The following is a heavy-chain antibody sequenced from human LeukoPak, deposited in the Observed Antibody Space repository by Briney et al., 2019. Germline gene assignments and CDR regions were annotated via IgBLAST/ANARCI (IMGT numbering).Heavy chain of an antibody. CDR3: ARVSGCSGGSCYNYYYYYMDV. CDR2: MNPNSGNT. J-gene: IGHJ6*03. V-gene: IGHV1-8*02. Sequence: GASVKVSCKASGGTFSSYAINWVRQATGQGLEWMGWMNPNSGNTGYAQKFQGRATMTRNTSISTAYMELSSLRSEDTAVYYCARVSGCSGGSCYNYYYYYMDVWGKGTTVTVSS. D-gene: IGHD2-15*01. CDR1: GGTFSSYA.